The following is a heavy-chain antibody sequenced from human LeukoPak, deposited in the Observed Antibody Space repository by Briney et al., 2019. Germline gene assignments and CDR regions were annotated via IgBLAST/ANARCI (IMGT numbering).Heavy chain of an antibody. V-gene: IGHV3-23*01. Sequence: GGSLRLSCAASGFTFGDYAMNWVRQAPGKGLECVSSISGEGGDTFHADSVKGRFTISRDNSKNTFYLHMNSLRAEDTAVYYCAKGEYYYKSGSYWDYWYFDLWGRGTLVTVSS. CDR3: AKGEYYYKSGSYWDYWYFDL. D-gene: IGHD3-10*01. J-gene: IGHJ2*01. CDR2: ISGEGGDT. CDR1: GFTFGDYA.